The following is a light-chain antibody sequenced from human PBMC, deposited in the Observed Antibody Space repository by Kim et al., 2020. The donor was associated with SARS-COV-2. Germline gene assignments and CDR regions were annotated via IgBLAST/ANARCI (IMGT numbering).Light chain of an antibody. CDR1: SGHSSNA. V-gene: IGLV4-69*02. J-gene: IGLJ3*02. CDR2: LNSDGSH. Sequence: ASVKLTCTLSSGHSSNARAGHQQQPEKGPRYLMTLNSDGSHSKGGGIPDRFSVSSSGAERYLTISSLQSEDEADYYCQTWGIGAWVFGGGTQLTVL. CDR3: QTWGIGAWV.